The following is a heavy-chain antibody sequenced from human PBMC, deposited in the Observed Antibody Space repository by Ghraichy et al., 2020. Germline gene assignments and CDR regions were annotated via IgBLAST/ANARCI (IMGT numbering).Heavy chain of an antibody. CDR3: ARGLRSSSSQGTTFDY. CDR1: GGSVRSYY. D-gene: IGHD6-6*01. CDR2: IYHTGST. J-gene: IGHJ4*02. Sequence: GSLRLSCTVSGGSVRSYYWSWIRQPPGRGLEWIAYIYHTGSTNCNPSLKSRVSISLDTSKNHLSLKLTSVTAADTAVYYCARGLRSSSSQGTTFDYWGQGTLVTVSS. V-gene: IGHV4-59*02.